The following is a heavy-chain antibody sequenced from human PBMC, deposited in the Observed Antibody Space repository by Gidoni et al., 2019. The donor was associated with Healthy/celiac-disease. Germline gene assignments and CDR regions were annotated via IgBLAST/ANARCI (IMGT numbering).Heavy chain of an antibody. D-gene: IGHD6-13*01. CDR1: GSTFSSYA. CDR2: ISGSGGST. V-gene: IGHV3-23*01. J-gene: IGHJ4*02. CDR3: AKSIAAAGKGRYYFDY. Sequence: EVQLLESGGGLVQPGGSLRLSCAASGSTFSSYAMRWVRQAPGKGLEWVSAISGSGGSTYYADSVKGRFTISRDNSKNTLYLQMNSLRAEDTAVYYCAKSIAAAGKGRYYFDYWGQGTLVTVSS.